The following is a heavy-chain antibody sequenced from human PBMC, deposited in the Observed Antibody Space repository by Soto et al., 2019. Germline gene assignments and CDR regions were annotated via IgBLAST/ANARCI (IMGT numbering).Heavy chain of an antibody. D-gene: IGHD5-12*01. Sequence: VQLVQSGAEVKKPGASVKVSCKTSGDSFNDYYIHWVRQAPGQGLEWMGWINPNGGATKYAQKFQGRVQVTRDTSIRTVYMELSSLRSDDTALYYCARESGGATATLDYYYFYMDVWGKGTTVTVSS. CDR3: ARESGGATATLDYYYFYMDV. V-gene: IGHV1-2*02. CDR2: INPNGGAT. J-gene: IGHJ6*03. CDR1: GDSFNDYY.